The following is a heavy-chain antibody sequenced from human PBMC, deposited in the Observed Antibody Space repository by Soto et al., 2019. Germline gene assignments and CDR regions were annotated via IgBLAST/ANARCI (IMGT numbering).Heavy chain of an antibody. D-gene: IGHD4-17*01. J-gene: IGHJ6*03. V-gene: IGHV3-53*04. Sequence: GGSLRLSCAASGFTVSSNYMSWVRQAPGKGLEWVSVIYSGGSTYYADSVKGRFTISRHNSKNTLYLQMNSLRAEDTAVYYCARATTSENYYYYYMDVWGKGTTVTVSS. CDR1: GFTVSSNY. CDR3: ARATTSENYYYYYMDV. CDR2: IYSGGST.